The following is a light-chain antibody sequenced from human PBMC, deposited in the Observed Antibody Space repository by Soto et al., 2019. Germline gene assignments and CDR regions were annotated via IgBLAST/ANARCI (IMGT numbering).Light chain of an antibody. CDR1: QSVSID. J-gene: IGKJ1*01. Sequence: EIVMRQSPATLSLSPGERATLSCRASQSVSIDLAWYQQTPGQAPRLLIYGASSRATGIPDRFSGSGSGTDFTLTISRLEPEDFAVYYCQQYGGSPRTFGQGTKVDIK. V-gene: IGKV3-20*01. CDR3: QQYGGSPRT. CDR2: GAS.